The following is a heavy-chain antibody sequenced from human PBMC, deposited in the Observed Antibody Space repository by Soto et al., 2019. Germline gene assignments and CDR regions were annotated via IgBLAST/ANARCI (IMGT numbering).Heavy chain of an antibody. V-gene: IGHV3-30*18. CDR3: AKERRYSFDAFDI. CDR2: ISYDGSEK. D-gene: IGHD5-12*01. Sequence: QEQLVESGGGVVQAGRSLRLSCEASGLTFNFFGMHWVRKAPGKGLGWVAVISYDGSEKNYADSVKGRFTMSRDNSKNMVYLEMSSLRPEDTSVYYCAKERRYSFDAFDIWGHGTMVTVSS. J-gene: IGHJ3*02. CDR1: GLTFNFFG.